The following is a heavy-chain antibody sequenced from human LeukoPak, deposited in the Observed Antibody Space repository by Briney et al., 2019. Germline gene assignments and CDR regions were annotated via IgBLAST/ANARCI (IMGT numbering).Heavy chain of an antibody. CDR2: IRSDGSST. CDR1: GFSFSAYI. V-gene: IGHV3-64*01. CDR3: TRRYGGHSGWAGYHDS. Sequence: GGSLRLSCVASGFSFSAYIMHRVRQAPGKGLEYVSSIRSDGSSTFYPNSVKGRFTISRDNSKSTLYLQMGSLRAEDTAVYYCTRRYGGHSGWAGYHDSWGQGTLVTLSS. D-gene: IGHD6-19*01. J-gene: IGHJ4*02.